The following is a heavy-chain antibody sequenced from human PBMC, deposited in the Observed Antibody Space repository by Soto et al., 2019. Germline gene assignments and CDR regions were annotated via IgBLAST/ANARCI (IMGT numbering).Heavy chain of an antibody. Sequence: EVQLVESGGGLVQPGGSLRLSCAASGFTFSSYSMNWVRQSPGKGLEWVSYISRSSSTIYYADSVKGRFTISRDNAKNSLYLQMNILRDEDTAVYYCARVAVATLADYWGQGTLVTVAS. D-gene: IGHD2-15*01. V-gene: IGHV3-48*02. CDR2: ISRSSSTI. CDR3: ARVAVATLADY. CDR1: GFTFSSYS. J-gene: IGHJ4*02.